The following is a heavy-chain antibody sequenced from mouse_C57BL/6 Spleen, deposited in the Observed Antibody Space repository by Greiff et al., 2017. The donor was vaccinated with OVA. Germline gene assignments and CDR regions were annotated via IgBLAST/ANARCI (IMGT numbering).Heavy chain of an antibody. CDR2: IDPSDSYT. J-gene: IGHJ2*01. Sequence: QVQLQQPGAELVMPGASVKLSCKASGYTFTSYWMHWVKQRPGQGLEWIGEIDPSDSYTNYNQKFKGKSTLTVDKSSSTAYMQLSSLTSGDSAVYYCARGGVDYWGQGTTLTVSS. V-gene: IGHV1-69*01. CDR3: ARGGVDY. CDR1: GYTFTSYW.